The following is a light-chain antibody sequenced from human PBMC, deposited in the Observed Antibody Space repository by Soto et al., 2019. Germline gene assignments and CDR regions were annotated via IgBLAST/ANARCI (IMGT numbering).Light chain of an antibody. J-gene: IGLJ2*01. CDR3: CSYAGSSTDVV. CDR2: EGS. V-gene: IGLV2-23*01. Sequence: QAASVSGPPGQSITISCTGTSSDVGSYNLVSWYQQHPGKAPKLMIYEGSKRPSGVSNRFSGSKSGNTASLTISGLQAEDEADYYCCSYAGSSTDVVFGGGTKLTVL. CDR1: SSDVGSYNL.